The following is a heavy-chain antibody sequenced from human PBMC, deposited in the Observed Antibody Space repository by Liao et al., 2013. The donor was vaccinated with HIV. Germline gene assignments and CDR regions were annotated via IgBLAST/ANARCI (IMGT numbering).Heavy chain of an antibody. CDR3: ARGKRSYDTSGYWNY. CDR2: IYDSGST. CDR1: GGSISSYY. Sequence: QLQLQESGPGLVKPSETLSLTCTVSGGSISSYYWSWIRQPPGKGLEWIGYIYDSGSTNYNPSLKSRVTISVDTSKNQFSLKLSSVTAADTAVYYCARGKRSYDTSGYWNYWGQGTLVTVSS. J-gene: IGHJ4*02. D-gene: IGHD3-22*01. V-gene: IGHV4-59*01.